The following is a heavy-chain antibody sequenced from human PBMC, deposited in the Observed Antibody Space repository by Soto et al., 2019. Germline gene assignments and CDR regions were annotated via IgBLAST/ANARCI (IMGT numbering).Heavy chain of an antibody. J-gene: IGHJ3*01. D-gene: IGHD3-10*01. Sequence: QVQLVQSGAEVKKPGSSVKVSCKASGGTFSSYAISWVRQAPGRGLEWMGGIIPMCGTANYAQKFQGRVTISVDETLDTAYLEVSSLGSEDTAGHYGAAYCGWGSWYGGHAFDLWGQGTMLTVSS. CDR2: IIPMCGTA. CDR1: GGTFSSYA. V-gene: IGHV1-69*12. CDR3: AAYCGWGSWYGGHAFDL.